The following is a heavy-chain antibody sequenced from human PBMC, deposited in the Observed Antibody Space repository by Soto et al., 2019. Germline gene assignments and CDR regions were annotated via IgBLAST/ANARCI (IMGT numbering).Heavy chain of an antibody. J-gene: IGHJ4*02. V-gene: IGHV1-69*13. Sequence: ASVKVSCKTSGGNFNTYALTWVRQAPGQGLEWIGGIIPMFDIKNVAQRFQGRVTLNADDSMATAYMEMTSLRSDDTAVYYCAKEAGDHWGQGTLVTVSS. CDR1: GGNFNTYA. CDR3: AKEAGDH. CDR2: IIPMFDIK. D-gene: IGHD3-10*01.